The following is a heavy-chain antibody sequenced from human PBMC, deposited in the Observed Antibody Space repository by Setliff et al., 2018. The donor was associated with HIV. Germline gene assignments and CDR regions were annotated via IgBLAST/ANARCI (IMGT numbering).Heavy chain of an antibody. V-gene: IGHV4-31*02. CDR1: GGSISSGGYY. CDR3: ARAGIGESLDY. CDR2: IYYSGST. Sequence: PSETLSLTCAVSGGSISSGGYYWSWLRQHPGKGLEWIGNIYYSGSTYYNPSLKSRITISVDTSKNRFSLKLRSVSAADTAVFYCARAGIGESLDYWGQGTQVTVSS. J-gene: IGHJ4*02. D-gene: IGHD3-10*01.